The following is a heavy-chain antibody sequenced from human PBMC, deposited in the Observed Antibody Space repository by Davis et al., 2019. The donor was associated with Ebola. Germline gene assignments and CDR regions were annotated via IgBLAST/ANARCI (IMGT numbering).Heavy chain of an antibody. Sequence: SVKVSCKASGGTFSSYAISWVRQAPGQGLEWMGGIIPIFGTANYAQKFQGRVTITADESTSTAYMELRSLRSDDTAVYYCARGVTMVREHNWFDPWGQGTLVTVSS. J-gene: IGHJ5*02. V-gene: IGHV1-69*13. CDR2: IIPIFGTA. D-gene: IGHD3-10*01. CDR1: GGTFSSYA. CDR3: ARGVTMVREHNWFDP.